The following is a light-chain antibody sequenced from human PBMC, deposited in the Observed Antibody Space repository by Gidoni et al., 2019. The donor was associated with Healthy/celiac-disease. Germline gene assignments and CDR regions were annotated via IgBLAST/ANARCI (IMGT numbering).Light chain of an antibody. CDR2: AAS. Sequence: DIQMTQSPSSLSASVGDRVTITCLASQSISSYLNWYQQKPGKAPKLMIYAASSLQSGVPSRFSGSGSGTDFTLTISSLQPEDFATYYCQQSYSTHPAWTFGQGTKVEIK. J-gene: IGKJ1*01. V-gene: IGKV1-39*01. CDR3: QQSYSTHPAWT. CDR1: QSISSY.